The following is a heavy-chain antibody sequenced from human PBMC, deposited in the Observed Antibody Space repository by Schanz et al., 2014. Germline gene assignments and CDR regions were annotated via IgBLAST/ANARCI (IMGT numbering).Heavy chain of an antibody. Sequence: GQLVESGGGVVQPGGSLRLSCAVSTSLFSRSVIHWVRQAPGKGLEWVSYISSSSSTIYYADSVKGRFTISRDNAKNSLYLQMNSLRAEDTGVYYCARGREVVAKIFDVWGQGTMXTVSS. CDR1: TSLFSRSV. CDR2: ISSSSSTI. V-gene: IGHV3-48*04. CDR3: ARGREVVAKIFDV. J-gene: IGHJ3*01. D-gene: IGHD3-22*01.